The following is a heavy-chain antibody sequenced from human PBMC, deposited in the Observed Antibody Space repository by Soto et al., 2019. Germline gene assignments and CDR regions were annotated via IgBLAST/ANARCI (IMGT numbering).Heavy chain of an antibody. CDR1: GFSFSHYC. CDR2: IKQDGSEK. Sequence: EVQLVESGGGLVQPGGSLRLSCAASGFSFSHYCMSWVRQAPGKGLEWVANIKQDGSEKYVVDSVKGRFTISRDNAKNSMFLQMDSLRDEDTAVYYCARVPSTRDIWSYGVGGKYYYYYMDVWGKGTTVTVSS. D-gene: IGHD1-7*01. V-gene: IGHV3-7*04. J-gene: IGHJ6*03. CDR3: ARVPSTRDIWSYGVGGKYYYYYMDV.